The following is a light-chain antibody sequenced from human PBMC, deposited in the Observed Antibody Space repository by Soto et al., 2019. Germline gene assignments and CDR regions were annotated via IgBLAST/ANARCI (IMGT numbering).Light chain of an antibody. CDR2: AAS. J-gene: IGKJ1*01. CDR1: QSISSY. V-gene: IGKV1-39*01. Sequence: DIQMTQSPSSLSASVGDRVTITCRASQSISSYLNWYQQKPGKAPKLLIYAASSLESGVPSRFSGSGSGTEFTVTISSLQPEDFATYYCQQSYSTLVTFGQGTKVEIK. CDR3: QQSYSTLVT.